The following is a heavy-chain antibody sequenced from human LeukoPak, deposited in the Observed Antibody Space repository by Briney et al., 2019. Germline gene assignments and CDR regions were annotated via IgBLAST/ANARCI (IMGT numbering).Heavy chain of an antibody. Sequence: GGSLRLSCAASGFTFSSYSMNWVRQAPGKGLEWVSSVVGSSNYIYYADSVKGRFTISRDNAKNSLYLQMNSLRAEDTAVYYCARDSAPIWGSYPDYWGQGTLVTVSS. CDR3: ARDSAPIWGSYPDY. CDR2: VVGSSNYI. CDR1: GFTFSSYS. D-gene: IGHD3-16*01. J-gene: IGHJ4*02. V-gene: IGHV3-21*01.